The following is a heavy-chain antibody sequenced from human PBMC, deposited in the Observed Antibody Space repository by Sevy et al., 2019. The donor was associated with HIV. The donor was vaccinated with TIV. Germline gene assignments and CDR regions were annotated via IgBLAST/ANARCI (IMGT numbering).Heavy chain of an antibody. D-gene: IGHD3-10*01. V-gene: IGHV4-59*08. J-gene: IGHJ4*02. CDR2: IYYNGHI. CDR3: AGENARGRGYS. Sequence: SETLSLTCTVSGGSITSLYWKWIRQPPGKGLEWIANIYYNGHINYNPSLKSRVTLSLDTSKNQFSLRLSSVTAADTAMYYCAGENARGRGYSWGQGTLVTVSS. CDR1: GGSITSLY.